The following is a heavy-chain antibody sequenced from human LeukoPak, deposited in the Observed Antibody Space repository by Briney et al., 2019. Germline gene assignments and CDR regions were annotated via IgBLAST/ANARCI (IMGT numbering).Heavy chain of an antibody. Sequence: SETLSLTCAVSGGSVNSGSYYWSWIRQPPGKGLEWIGYIYYTGSTYYNSSLKSRVTISLDTSKNQFSLILSSVTAADTAVYYCAREDGYSQADYWGQGTLVTVSS. CDR3: AREDGYSQADY. D-gene: IGHD5-24*01. J-gene: IGHJ4*02. CDR1: GGSVNSGSYY. V-gene: IGHV4-61*01. CDR2: IYYTGST.